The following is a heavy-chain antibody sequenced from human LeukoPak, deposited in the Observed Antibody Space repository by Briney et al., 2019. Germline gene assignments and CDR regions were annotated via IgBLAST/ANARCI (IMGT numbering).Heavy chain of an antibody. CDR1: GGSISSYY. CDR3: ARDVGGTLNWFDP. CDR2: IYYSGST. D-gene: IGHD1/OR15-1a*01. Sequence: SETLSLTCTVSGGSISSYYWSWIRQPPGKGLEWIGYIYYSGSTKYNPSLKSRVTISVDTSKNQFSLKLSSVTAADTAVYYCARDVGGTLNWFDPWGQGTLVTVSS. J-gene: IGHJ5*02. V-gene: IGHV4-59*12.